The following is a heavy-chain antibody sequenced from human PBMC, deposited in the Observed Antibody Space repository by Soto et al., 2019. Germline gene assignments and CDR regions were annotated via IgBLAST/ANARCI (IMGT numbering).Heavy chain of an antibody. CDR3: AREEEIRPAAMIYYYYYMDV. CDR2: IWYDGSNK. V-gene: IGHV3-33*01. Sequence: QVQLVESGGGVVQPGRSLRLSCAASGFTFSSYGMHWVRQAPGKGLEWVAVIWYDGSNKYYADSVKGRFTISRDNSKNTLYLQMNSLRAEDTAVYYCAREEEIRPAAMIYYYYYMDVWGKGTTVTVSS. J-gene: IGHJ6*03. CDR1: GFTFSSYG. D-gene: IGHD2-2*01.